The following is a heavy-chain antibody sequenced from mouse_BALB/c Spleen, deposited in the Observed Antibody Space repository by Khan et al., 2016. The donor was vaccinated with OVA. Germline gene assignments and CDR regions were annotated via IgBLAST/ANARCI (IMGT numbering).Heavy chain of an antibody. CDR1: GYSFTNYG. J-gene: IGHJ1*01. V-gene: IGHV9-3-1*01. D-gene: IGHD1-1*02. Sequence: LVESGPEVKKPGETVKISCKASGYSFTNYGMNWVRQAPGKGLKWMGWINTYTGEPTYADDFKGRFAFSLETSASTAYLQINNLKNEDTATYFCASGGYWYFDVGGAGTTVTVSS. CDR2: INTYTGEP. CDR3: ASGGYWYFDV.